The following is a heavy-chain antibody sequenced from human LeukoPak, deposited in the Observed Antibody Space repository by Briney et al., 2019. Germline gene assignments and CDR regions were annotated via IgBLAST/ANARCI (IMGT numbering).Heavy chain of an antibody. CDR2: IYDSGST. J-gene: IGHJ5*02. Sequence: SQTLSLTCTVSGGSISSGDYYWSWIRQPPGKGLEWIGYIYDSGSTYYNPSLKSRVTISVDTSKNQFPLKLSSVTAADTAVYYCARVGDIVVVPAAIPFDPWGQGTLVTVSS. CDR3: ARVGDIVVVPAAIPFDP. V-gene: IGHV4-30-4*08. D-gene: IGHD2-2*01. CDR1: GGSISSGDYY.